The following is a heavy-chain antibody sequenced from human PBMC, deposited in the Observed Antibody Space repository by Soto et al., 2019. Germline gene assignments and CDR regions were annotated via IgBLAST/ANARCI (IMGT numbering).Heavy chain of an antibody. CDR3: TTGVVAHYYYYYGMDV. D-gene: IGHD5-12*01. Sequence: ASVKVSCKASGGTFSSYAISWVRQAPGQGLEWMGGIIPIFGTANYAQKFQGRVTITADESTSTAYMELSSLKTEDTAVYYCTTGVVAHYYYYYGMDVWGQGTTVTVSS. J-gene: IGHJ6*02. V-gene: IGHV1-69*13. CDR2: IIPIFGTA. CDR1: GGTFSSYA.